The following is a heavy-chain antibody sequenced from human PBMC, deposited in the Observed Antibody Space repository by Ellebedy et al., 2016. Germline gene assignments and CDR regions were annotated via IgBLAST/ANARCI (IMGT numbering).Heavy chain of an antibody. D-gene: IGHD1-26*01. V-gene: IGHV3-48*03. CDR3: VRFSGWVMDRYYMKV. J-gene: IGHJ6*03. CDR2: ISTTADTI. CDR1: GFTFSSST. Sequence: GESLKISXAASGFTFSSSTMTWVRQAPGKGLEWISYISTTADTIYYADSVKGRFTISRDDSKNTLHLQLNSLRVEDTAVYYCVRFSGWVMDRYYMKVWGKGTTVIVSS.